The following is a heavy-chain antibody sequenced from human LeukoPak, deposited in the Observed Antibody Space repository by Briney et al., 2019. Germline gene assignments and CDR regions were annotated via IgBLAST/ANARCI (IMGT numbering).Heavy chain of an antibody. Sequence: PGGSLRLSCAAPGFTFSNYAMSWVRQAPGKGLEWVSVISGSGGSTYYADSVKGRFTISRDNSKNTLYLQMNSLRAEDTAVYYCAKDRDGVGYCSGGSCYSDYWGQGTLVTVSS. J-gene: IGHJ4*02. CDR2: ISGSGGST. CDR3: AKDRDGVGYCSGGSCYSDY. V-gene: IGHV3-23*01. CDR1: GFTFSNYA. D-gene: IGHD2-15*01.